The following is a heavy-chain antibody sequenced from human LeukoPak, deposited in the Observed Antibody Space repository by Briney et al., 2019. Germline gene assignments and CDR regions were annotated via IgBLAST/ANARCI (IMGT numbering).Heavy chain of an antibody. Sequence: PSETLSLTCTVSGGSISSSSYYWGWIRQPPGKGLEWIGNIFSGTTYYNPSLMSRVTISVDTSKNQFSLKMRSVTAADTAVYYCARVLRGCTYYFYYLGQGTLVTVSS. CDR1: GGSISSSSYY. J-gene: IGHJ4*02. V-gene: IGHV4-39*01. D-gene: IGHD2-8*01. CDR3: ARVLRGCTYYFYY. CDR2: IFSGTT.